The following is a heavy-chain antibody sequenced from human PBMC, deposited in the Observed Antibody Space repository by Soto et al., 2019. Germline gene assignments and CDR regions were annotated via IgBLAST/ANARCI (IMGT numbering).Heavy chain of an antibody. CDR3: ARTGGSGVSYYQFAMDV. V-gene: IGHV3-48*03. J-gene: IGHJ6*02. Sequence: EVRLVESGGGLVQPGMSLRLSCTASGFTLSGYEMNWVRQAPGKGLEWVSYISSSGYTMYYADSVKGLFTISRDSARNSLFLQMDSLRAEDTAVYYCARTGGSGVSYYQFAMDVWGQGTTVTVSS. D-gene: IGHD3-10*01. CDR1: GFTLSGYE. CDR2: ISSSGYTM.